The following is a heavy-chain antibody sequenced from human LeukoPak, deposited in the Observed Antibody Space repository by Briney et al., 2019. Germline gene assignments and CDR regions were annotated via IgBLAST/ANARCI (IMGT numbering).Heavy chain of an antibody. V-gene: IGHV1-24*01. D-gene: IGHD2-8*01. CDR3: ATDLYCTNGVCYRLTAFDY. Sequence: GASVKVSCKVSGYTLTELSMHWVRQAPGKGLEWMGGFDPEDGETIYAQKFQGRVTMTEDTSTDTAYMELSRLRSEDTAVYYCATDLYCTNGVCYRLTAFDYWGQGTLVTVSS. CDR2: FDPEDGET. J-gene: IGHJ4*02. CDR1: GYTLTELS.